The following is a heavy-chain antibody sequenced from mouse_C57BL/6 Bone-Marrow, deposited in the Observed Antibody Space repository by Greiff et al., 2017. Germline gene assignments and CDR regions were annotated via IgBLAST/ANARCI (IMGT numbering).Heavy chain of an antibody. CDR1: GFNFKDDY. CDR2: IDPETGDT. J-gene: IGHJ2*01. Sequence: VQLQQSGAELVRPGASVKLSCTASGFNFKDDYIHWVKQRPEQGLEWIGWIDPETGDTEYASKFQGKATITSDTSSNTAYLQLSSLTSEDTAVYYYSSFDGNYFDFWGQGTPLTVAS. V-gene: IGHV14-4*01. CDR3: SSFDGNYFDF. D-gene: IGHD2-3*01.